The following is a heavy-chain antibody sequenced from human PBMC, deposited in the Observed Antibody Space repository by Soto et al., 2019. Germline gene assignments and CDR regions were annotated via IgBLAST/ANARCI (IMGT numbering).Heavy chain of an antibody. CDR2: IDPSDSYT. J-gene: IGHJ6*02. D-gene: IGHD6-19*01. CDR1: GYSFTSYW. V-gene: IGHV5-10-1*01. CDR3: ARPRQRSSSDWYVSGYGKDV. Sequence: PGESLKISCKGSGYSFTSYWITWVRQMPGKGLEWMGRIDPSDSYTKYSPSFQGHVTFSADKSISTAYLQWSSLKASDTAMYFCARPRQRSSSDWYVSGYGKDVWGQGTTVTVSS.